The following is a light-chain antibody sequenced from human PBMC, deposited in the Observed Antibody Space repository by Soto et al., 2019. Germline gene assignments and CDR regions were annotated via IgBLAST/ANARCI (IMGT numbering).Light chain of an antibody. CDR2: GAS. CDR3: QQYDNSPTWT. J-gene: IGKJ1*01. CDR1: QSVSSSS. V-gene: IGKV3-20*01. Sequence: EIVLTQSPGTLSLSPGERATLSCRASQSVSSSSLAWYQQKPGQAPRLLIYGASSRATGIPDRFSGSGSGTDFTLTISRLEPEDFAVYYCQQYDNSPTWTFGQGTKVEIK.